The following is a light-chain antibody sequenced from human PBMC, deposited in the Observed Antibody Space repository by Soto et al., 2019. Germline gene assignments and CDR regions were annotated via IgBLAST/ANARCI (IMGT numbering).Light chain of an antibody. CDR2: GNS. V-gene: IGLV1-40*01. CDR3: QSYDNTLSGVV. CDR1: SSNIGAGYD. J-gene: IGLJ2*01. Sequence: QSVLTQPPSVSGAPGQRVTISCTGSSSNIGAGYDVHWYLHLPGTAPKLLIFGNSHRPSGVPDRFSASKSGTSASLAITGLQAEDEADYYCQSYDNTLSGVVFGGGNKVTVL.